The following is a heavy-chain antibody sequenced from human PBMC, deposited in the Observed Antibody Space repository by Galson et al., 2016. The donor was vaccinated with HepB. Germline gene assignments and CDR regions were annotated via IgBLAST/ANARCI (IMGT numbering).Heavy chain of an antibody. J-gene: IGHJ6*02. CDR1: AFIFSGYN. D-gene: IGHD5-24*01. CDR3: VRGDVYIPGDV. Sequence: SLRLSCAASAFIFSGYNLVWVRQAPGHGLEWVAVVWYDGVKKFYAESVRGRFTINRDNSGDTGSLHMTGLRVEDSAVYYCVRGDVYIPGDVWGQGTTVTVSS. CDR2: VWYDGVKK. V-gene: IGHV3-33*01.